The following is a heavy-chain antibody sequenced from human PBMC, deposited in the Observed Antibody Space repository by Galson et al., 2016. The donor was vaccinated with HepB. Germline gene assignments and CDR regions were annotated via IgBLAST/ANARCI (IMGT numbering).Heavy chain of an antibody. D-gene: IGHD2-15*01. J-gene: IGHJ5*02. Sequence: SVKVSCKASGSRITHYAFSWVRQAPSQGLEWMGTIIPILPSPNYAPNFEGRVTITADKSTNTVHMELSSLTSDDTAVYYCARGGCCSDGRCLPNWFDPWGPGTLVAVSS. CDR1: GSRITHYA. CDR3: ARGGCCSDGRCLPNWFDP. CDR2: IIPILPSP. V-gene: IGHV1-69*06.